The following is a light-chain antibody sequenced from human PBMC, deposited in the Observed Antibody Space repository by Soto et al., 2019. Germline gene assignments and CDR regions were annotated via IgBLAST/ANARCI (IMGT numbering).Light chain of an antibody. Sequence: DIRVTQYHIPLSATXXYIVTITCRASQSISTWLAWYQQKPGKAPKLLIYDASSLEVGVPSRFSGSGSRTEFTLTISSLQPEDFATYYCQQSYSTPRTVGQGTKVDI. V-gene: IGKV1-5*01. J-gene: IGKJ1*01. CDR3: QQSYSTPRT. CDR2: DAS. CDR1: QSISTW.